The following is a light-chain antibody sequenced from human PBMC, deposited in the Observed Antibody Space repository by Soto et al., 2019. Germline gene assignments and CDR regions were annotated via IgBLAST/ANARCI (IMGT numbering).Light chain of an antibody. Sequence: GDRVTLTCRASQSVSSSLAWYQQKPGKAPKLLIYDASTLESGVPSRFSGSGYGTEFTLTINSLQPGDFATYYCQQYESFSPYTFGQGTRLEIK. CDR3: QQYESFSPYT. J-gene: IGKJ2*01. CDR2: DAS. CDR1: QSVSSS. V-gene: IGKV1-5*01.